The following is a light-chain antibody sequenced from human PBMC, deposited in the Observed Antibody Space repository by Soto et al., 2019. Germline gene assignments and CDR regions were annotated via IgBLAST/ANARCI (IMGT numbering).Light chain of an antibody. J-gene: IGLJ2*01. CDR3: SSYGGNNNLL. CDR1: SSAVGGYDY. V-gene: IGLV2-8*01. Sequence: QSVLTQPPSASGSPGQSVAISCTGTSSAVGGYDYVSWYQQHPGKAPKLMIYEVTKRPSGVPDRFSGSKSGNTASLTVSGLQAADEADYYCSSYGGNNNLLFGGGTKVTVL. CDR2: EVT.